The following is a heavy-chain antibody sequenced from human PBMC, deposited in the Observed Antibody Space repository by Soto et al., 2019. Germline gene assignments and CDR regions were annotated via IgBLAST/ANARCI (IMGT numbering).Heavy chain of an antibody. Sequence: SETLSLTCTVSGGSISSYYWSWIRQPPGKGLEWIGYIYYSGSTNYNPSLKSRVTISVDTSKNQFSLKLSSVTAADTAVYYCARGEGGAHYSTTFDYWGKGTLVTVSS. J-gene: IGHJ4*02. CDR3: ARGEGGAHYSTTFDY. D-gene: IGHD1-26*01. V-gene: IGHV4-59*01. CDR1: GGSISSYY. CDR2: IYYSGST.